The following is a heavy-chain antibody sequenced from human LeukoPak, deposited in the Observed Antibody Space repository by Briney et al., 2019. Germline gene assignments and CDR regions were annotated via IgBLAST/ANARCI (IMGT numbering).Heavy chain of an antibody. CDR2: IYSGGST. CDR1: GFTVSSNY. V-gene: IGHV3-53*01. D-gene: IGHD6-25*01. J-gene: IGHJ6*02. Sequence: GGSLRLSCAASGFTVSSNYMSWVRQAPGKGLEWVSVIYSGGSTYYADSVKGRFTISRDNSKNTLYLQMNSLSAEDTAVYYCASSKGTLAAYYYYGMDVWGQGTTVTVSS. CDR3: ASSKGTLAAYYYYGMDV.